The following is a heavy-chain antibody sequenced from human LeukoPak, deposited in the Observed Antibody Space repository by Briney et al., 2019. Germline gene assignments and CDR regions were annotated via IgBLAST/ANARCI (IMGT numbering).Heavy chain of an antibody. CDR1: GFTFSSYA. CDR3: AREIDTAMVTMGAFDI. D-gene: IGHD5-18*01. Sequence: GRSLRLSRAASGFTFSSYAMHWVRQAPGKGLEWVAVISYDGSNKYYADSVKGRFTISRDNSKNTLYLQMNSLRAEDTAVYYCAREIDTAMVTMGAFDIWGQGTMVTVSS. CDR2: ISYDGSNK. V-gene: IGHV3-30-3*01. J-gene: IGHJ3*02.